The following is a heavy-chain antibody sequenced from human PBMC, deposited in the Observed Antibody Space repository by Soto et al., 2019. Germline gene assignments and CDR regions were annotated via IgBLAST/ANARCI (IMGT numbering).Heavy chain of an antibody. Sequence: QVQLVQSGAEVKKPGASVKLSCKASGYTFINYYIHWVRQAPGQGLEWMGIFNPTSGSTNYAQKFQGRVTLTMDTSTRTVYMELSSLRFDDTTVYYCARNLAAGDYWGQGTLVTVSS. V-gene: IGHV1-46*01. J-gene: IGHJ4*02. D-gene: IGHD6-13*01. CDR3: ARNLAAGDY. CDR2: FNPTSGST. CDR1: GYTFINYY.